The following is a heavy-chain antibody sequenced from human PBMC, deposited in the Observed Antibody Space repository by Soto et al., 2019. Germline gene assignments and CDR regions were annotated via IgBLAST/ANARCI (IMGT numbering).Heavy chain of an antibody. CDR1: GFMLSAYT. V-gene: IGHV3-21*06. CDR2: ISDDSSYI. CDR3: ATPYYFSH. D-gene: IGHD3-22*01. J-gene: IGHJ4*02. Sequence: PGGSLRRPCAASGFMLSAYTMNWVRQAPGKGLEWLSSISDDSSYIDYADSLRGRFTVSRDNGRTSLYLQIDSLGVEDTAVYYCATPYYFSHWRPGTLVTVSS.